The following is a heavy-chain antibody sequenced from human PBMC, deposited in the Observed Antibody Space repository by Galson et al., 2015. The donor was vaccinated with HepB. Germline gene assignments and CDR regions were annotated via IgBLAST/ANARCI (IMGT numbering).Heavy chain of an antibody. V-gene: IGHV3-21*01. J-gene: IGHJ4*02. CDR3: ARDPIGTVVGTWEPLIDY. D-gene: IGHD1-26*01. CDR2: ISSSSSYI. CDR1: GFTFSSYS. Sequence: SLRLSCAASGFTFSSYSMNWVRQAPGKGLEWVSSISSSSSYIYYADSVKGRFTISRDNAKNSLYLQMNSLRAEDTAVYYCARDPIGTVVGTWEPLIDYWGQGTLVTVSS.